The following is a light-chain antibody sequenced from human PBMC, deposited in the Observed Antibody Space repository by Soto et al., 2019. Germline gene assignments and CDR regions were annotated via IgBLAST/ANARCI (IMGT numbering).Light chain of an antibody. CDR2: DTS. V-gene: IGKV3-11*01. CDR3: QQRSNRPLT. J-gene: IGKJ5*01. CDR1: QSVSSY. Sequence: EIVLTRSPSSLCLSPLEIATLSCRASQSVSSYLAWYQQKPGQAPRLLIYDTSIRASGIPARFSGSGSGTDFTLTISSLDPEDFAVYYCQQRSNRPLTFGQGTRLEIK.